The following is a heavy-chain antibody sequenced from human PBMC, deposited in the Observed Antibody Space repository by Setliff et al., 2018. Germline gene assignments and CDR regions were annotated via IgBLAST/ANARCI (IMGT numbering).Heavy chain of an antibody. CDR2: IYSNGRT. Sequence: SETLSLTCTVSGGSISSDSHYWAWVRQPAGKGLELIGQIYSNGRTYYNPSLKSRLTISLDTSKNQFTLRVSSVTAADTAVSYCARYPGNGWQLLLVRYLKLGPGNPGHRLLRDVWGKGTTVTVSS. V-gene: IGHV4-61*09. J-gene: IGHJ6*04. CDR1: GGSISSDSHY. CDR3: ARYPGNGWQLLLVRYLKLGPGNPGHRLLRDV. D-gene: IGHD7-27*01.